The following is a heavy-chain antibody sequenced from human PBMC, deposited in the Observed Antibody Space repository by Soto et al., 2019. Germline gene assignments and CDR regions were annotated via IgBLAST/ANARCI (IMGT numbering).Heavy chain of an antibody. CDR1: GFTFSSYA. CDR2: ISYDGNKK. CDR3: ARVPGAGNYFDY. D-gene: IGHD1-26*01. J-gene: IGHJ4*02. V-gene: IGHV3-30-3*01. Sequence: PWGSPRLSCAASGFTFSSYAMHWVRQAPAKGLEWVAVISYDGNKKYYADSVKGRFTISKDNSKHTLYLQMNSLRAEEMVVYYSARVPGAGNYFDYWGEGTVV.